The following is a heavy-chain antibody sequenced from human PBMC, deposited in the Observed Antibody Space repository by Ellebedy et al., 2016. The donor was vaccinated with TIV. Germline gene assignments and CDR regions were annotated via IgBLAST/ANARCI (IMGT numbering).Heavy chain of an antibody. CDR1: GDSITNYH. V-gene: IGHV4-4*07. Sequence: SETLSLTCTVSGDSITNYHWSWIRQSAGKGLEWIGRYTSGSINYNSSLKSRVTMSVDTSKNQLSLEVASVTAADTAVYYCARDGGSYYPFDYWGQGTLVTVSS. D-gene: IGHD1-26*01. J-gene: IGHJ4*02. CDR3: ARDGGSYYPFDY. CDR2: YTSGSI.